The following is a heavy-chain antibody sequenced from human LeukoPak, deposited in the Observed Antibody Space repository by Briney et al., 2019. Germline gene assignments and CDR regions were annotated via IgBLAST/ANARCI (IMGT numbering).Heavy chain of an antibody. D-gene: IGHD6-19*01. CDR1: GFTFSFYS. V-gene: IGHV3-15*01. Sequence: GGSLRLSCAASGFTFSFYSMNWVRQAPGKGLEWVGRIKSKTDGGTTDYAAPVKGRFTISRDDSKNTLYLQMNSLKTEDTAVYYCTPSLGGSGWYVDNWFDPWGQGTLVTVSS. CDR3: TPSLGGSGWYVDNWFDP. J-gene: IGHJ5*02. CDR2: IKSKTDGGTT.